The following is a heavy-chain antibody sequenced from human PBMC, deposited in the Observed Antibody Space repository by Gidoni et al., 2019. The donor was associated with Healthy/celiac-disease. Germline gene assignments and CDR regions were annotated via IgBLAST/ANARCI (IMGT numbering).Heavy chain of an antibody. J-gene: IGHJ5*02. CDR3: ARDPRAWKDYDILTGYYVGWFDP. D-gene: IGHD3-9*01. Sequence: QVQLVQSGAEVKKPGSSVKVSCKASGGPFSSYAISWVRQAPGQGLEWMGRIIPILGIANYAQKFQGRVTITADKSTSTAYMELSSLRSEDTAVYYCARDPRAWKDYDILTGYYVGWFDPWGQGTLVTVSS. V-gene: IGHV1-69*09. CDR2: IIPILGIA. CDR1: GGPFSSYA.